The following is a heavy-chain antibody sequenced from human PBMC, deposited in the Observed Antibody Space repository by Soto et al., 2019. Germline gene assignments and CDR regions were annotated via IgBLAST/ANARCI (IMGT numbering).Heavy chain of an antibody. CDR2: INPSGGST. V-gene: IGHV1-46*01. J-gene: IGHJ6*02. CDR3: ARDSLQWLVV. Sequence: QVQLVQSGAEVKKPGASVKVSCKASGYTFTSYYMHWVRQAPGQGLEWMGIINPSGGSTSYAQKFQGRATMTRYTSTSTVYMELSSLRSEDTAVYYCARDSLQWLVVWGQGTTVTVSS. CDR1: GYTFTSYY. D-gene: IGHD6-19*01.